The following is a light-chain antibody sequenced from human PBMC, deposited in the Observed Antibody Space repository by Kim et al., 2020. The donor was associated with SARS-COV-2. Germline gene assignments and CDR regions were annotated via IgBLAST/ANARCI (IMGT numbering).Light chain of an antibody. J-gene: IGKJ5*01. CDR3: QQRSNWPRNT. CDR2: DAS. Sequence: SPGETATRSCRASQSVSTYLAWYQQKPGQAPRLLIYDASNRATGIPARFSGSGSGTDFTLTISSLEAEDSAVYYCQQRSNWPRNTFGQGTRLEIK. V-gene: IGKV3-11*01. CDR1: QSVSTY.